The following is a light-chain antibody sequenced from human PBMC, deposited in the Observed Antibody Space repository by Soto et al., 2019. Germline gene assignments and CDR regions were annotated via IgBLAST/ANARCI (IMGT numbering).Light chain of an antibody. V-gene: IGLV2-14*01. J-gene: IGLJ3*02. Sequence: QSALTQPASVSGSPGQSITISRTGTSSDVGNYNYVSWYQHHPGKAPKLMIYEVSYRPSGVSVRFSGSKSGNTASLTISGLQAEDEANYYCSSYTTSRTWVFGGGTKLTVL. CDR2: EVS. CDR1: SSDVGNYNY. CDR3: SSYTTSRTWV.